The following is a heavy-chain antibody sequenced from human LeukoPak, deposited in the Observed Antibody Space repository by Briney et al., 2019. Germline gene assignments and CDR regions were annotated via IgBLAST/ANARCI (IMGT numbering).Heavy chain of an antibody. J-gene: IGHJ4*02. D-gene: IGHD3-22*01. CDR1: GDTFSGYY. V-gene: IGHV1-2*07. CDR2: INPNNGDT. Sequence: ASLKVSCTASGDTFSGYYIHWIPHTPGQGVEWIGWINPNNGDTNYAHTFNGRVTITRDTCIRTAYMVLSGLRYDDTALYYCARDSNYYDSTDYLDHWGQGSQIIVSS. CDR3: ARDSNYYDSTDYLDH.